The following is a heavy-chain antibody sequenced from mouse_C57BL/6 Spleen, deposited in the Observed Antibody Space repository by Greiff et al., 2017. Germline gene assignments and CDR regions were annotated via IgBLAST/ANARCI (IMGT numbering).Heavy chain of an antibody. CDR1: GYTFTSYW. Sequence: LVESGAELAKPGASVKLSCKASGYTFTSYWMHWVKQRPGQGLEWIGYINPSSGYTKYNQKFKDKATLTADKSSSTAYMQLSSLTYEDSAVYYCAIITTVRMDYAMDYWGQGTSVTVSS. D-gene: IGHD1-1*01. CDR2: INPSSGYT. J-gene: IGHJ4*01. CDR3: AIITTVRMDYAMDY. V-gene: IGHV1-7*01.